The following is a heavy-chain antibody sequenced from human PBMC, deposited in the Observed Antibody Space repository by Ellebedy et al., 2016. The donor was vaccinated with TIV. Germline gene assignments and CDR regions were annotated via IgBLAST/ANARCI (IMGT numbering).Heavy chain of an antibody. CDR2: ISTSVSFT. CDR3: ARGALQSSGWLFDY. D-gene: IGHD6-19*01. Sequence: GESLKISCAASGFTFSSYSMHWVRQAPGKGLEWVSYISTSVSFTNYADSVKGRFTISRDNAKNSLYLQMNSLRPEDTAVYYCARGALQSSGWLFDYWGQGARVTVSS. V-gene: IGHV3-11*06. CDR1: GFTFSSYS. J-gene: IGHJ4*02.